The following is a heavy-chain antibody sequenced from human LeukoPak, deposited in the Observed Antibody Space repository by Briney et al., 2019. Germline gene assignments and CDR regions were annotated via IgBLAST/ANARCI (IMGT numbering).Heavy chain of an antibody. V-gene: IGHV3-30-3*01. CDR1: GFTFSSYA. Sequence: GGSLRLSCAASGFTFSSYAMHWVRQAPGKGLEWVAVISYDGSNKHYADSVKGRFTISRDNSKNTLYLQMNSLRTEDTAVYYCASSPELLSPDYWGQGTLVTVSS. CDR3: ASSPELLSPDY. D-gene: IGHD3-10*01. J-gene: IGHJ4*02. CDR2: ISYDGSNK.